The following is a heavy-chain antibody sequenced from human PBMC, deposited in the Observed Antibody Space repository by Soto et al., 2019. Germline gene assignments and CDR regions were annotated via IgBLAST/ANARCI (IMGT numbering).Heavy chain of an antibody. Sequence: SETLSLTCTFSGASISRYYWSWIRQPPGKGLEWIGYIYYSGSTNYNPSLKSRVTISVDMSKNQLSLKLSSVTAADTAVYYCARAGPEPYHYYSYSMDVWGKGTTVTVSS. J-gene: IGHJ6*03. D-gene: IGHD1-1*01. CDR3: ARAGPEPYHYYSYSMDV. CDR2: IYYSGST. CDR1: GASISRYY. V-gene: IGHV4-59*01.